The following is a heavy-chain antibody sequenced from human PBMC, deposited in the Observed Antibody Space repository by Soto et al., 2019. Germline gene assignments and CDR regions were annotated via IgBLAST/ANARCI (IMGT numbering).Heavy chain of an antibody. CDR3: ARDGTAMVTYYFDY. CDR2: INPNSGGT. J-gene: IGHJ4*02. Sequence: QVQLVESGAEVKKPGASVKVSCKASGYTYTGYYMHWVRQAPGQGLEWMGWINPNSGGTNYAQKFQGRVTMTRDTSISTAYMELSRLRSYDTAVYYCARDGTAMVTYYFDYWGQGTLVTVSS. V-gene: IGHV1-2*02. D-gene: IGHD5-18*01. CDR1: GYTYTGYY.